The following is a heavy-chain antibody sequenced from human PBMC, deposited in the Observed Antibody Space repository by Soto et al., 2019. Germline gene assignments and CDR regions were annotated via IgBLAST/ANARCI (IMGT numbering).Heavy chain of an antibody. CDR3: ARDAIRGSAAMKTY. V-gene: IGHV4-38-2*02. Sequence: SETLSLTCAVSGYPISSGYYWGWIRQPPGKGLEWIGSIYHSGSTYYNPSLKSRVTISVDTSKNQFSLKLSSVTAADTAVYYCARDAIRGSAAMKTYWGLGTVVTVSS. CDR1: GYPISSGYY. J-gene: IGHJ4*02. CDR2: IYHSGST.